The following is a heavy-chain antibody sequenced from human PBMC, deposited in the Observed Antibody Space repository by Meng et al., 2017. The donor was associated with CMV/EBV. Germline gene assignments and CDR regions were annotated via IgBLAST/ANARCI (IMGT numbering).Heavy chain of an antibody. CDR2: IIPIFGTA. CDR3: SRRDLAARPLAAAGNYYYGMDV. V-gene: IGHV1-69*05. J-gene: IGHJ6*02. D-gene: IGHD6-13*01. CDR1: VGTFSSYA. Sequence: SVKVSCKASVGTFSSYAISWVRQAPGQGLEWMGGIIPIFGTANYAQKLQGRVTITTDESTSTAYMELSSLRSEDTAVYYCSRRDLAARPLAAAGNYYYGMDVWGQGTTVTVSS.